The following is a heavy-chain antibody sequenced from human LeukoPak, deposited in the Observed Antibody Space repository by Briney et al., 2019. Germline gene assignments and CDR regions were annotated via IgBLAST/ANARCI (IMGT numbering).Heavy chain of an antibody. Sequence: ASVKVSCKSSGYTFTSYGLSWVRQAPGQGLEWMGWITINNGNTNHAQKLQDRVTMTTDTSTNTVYMELRSLRSDDTAVYYCASHYSDTTGYRRGAFDPWGQGTMVTVSS. CDR3: ASHYSDTTGYRRGAFDP. D-gene: IGHD3-22*01. J-gene: IGHJ3*01. CDR1: GYTFTSYG. CDR2: ITINNGNT. V-gene: IGHV1-18*01.